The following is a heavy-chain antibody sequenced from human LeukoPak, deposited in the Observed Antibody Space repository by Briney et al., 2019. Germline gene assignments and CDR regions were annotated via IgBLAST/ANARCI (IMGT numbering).Heavy chain of an antibody. CDR2: IIPIFGTA. Sequence: SVKVSFKASGGTFSSYAISWVRQAPGQGLEWVGGIIPIFGTANYAQKFQGRVMITTDESTNTPYLEMSSLRSEDTAVYYCARNPWDSGYDLMHYYYYMDVWSKGTTVTVSS. CDR1: GGTFSSYA. D-gene: IGHD5-12*01. CDR3: ARNPWDSGYDLMHYYYYMDV. V-gene: IGHV1-69*05. J-gene: IGHJ6*03.